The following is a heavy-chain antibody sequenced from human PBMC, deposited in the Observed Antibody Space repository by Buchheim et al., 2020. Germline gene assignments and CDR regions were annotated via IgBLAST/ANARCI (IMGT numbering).Heavy chain of an antibody. Sequence: QVQLQQWGAGLLKPSETLSLTCAVYGGSFSGYYWSWFRQPPGKGLEWIGEINHSGSTNYNPSLKSRVTISVDTSKNQFSLKLSSVTAADTAVYYCARGACSSTSCPQPFDPWGQGTL. CDR3: ARGACSSTSCPQPFDP. J-gene: IGHJ5*02. CDR1: GGSFSGYY. CDR2: INHSGST. D-gene: IGHD2-2*01. V-gene: IGHV4-34*01.